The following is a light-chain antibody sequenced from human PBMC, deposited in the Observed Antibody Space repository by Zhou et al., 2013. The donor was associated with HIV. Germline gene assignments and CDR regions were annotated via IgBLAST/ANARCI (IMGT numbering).Light chain of an antibody. V-gene: IGKV1-13*02. CDR1: QGISSA. CDR3: QQFADYTPS. J-gene: IGKJ3*01. CDR2: DVS. Sequence: AIQLTQSPSSLSASVGDRVTITCRASQGISSALAWYHQGPGKAPRLLMYDVSTLESGVPSRFTGGGFGTFFTLTITSLQPEDFGTYYCQQFADYTPSFGPGTKVITK.